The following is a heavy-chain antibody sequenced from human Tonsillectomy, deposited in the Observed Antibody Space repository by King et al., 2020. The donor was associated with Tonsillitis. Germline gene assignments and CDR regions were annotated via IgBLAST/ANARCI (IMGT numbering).Heavy chain of an antibody. CDR2: IYHSGST. CDR3: ARDLGRYSSSPFYFDY. CDR1: RASISTSNW. D-gene: IGHD6-13*01. Sequence: VQLQESGPGLVKPSGTLSLTCTVSRASISTSNWWSWVRPPPGKGLEWIGEIYHSGSTNYNPSLKSRVTISVDKSKNQFSLKLSSVTAADTAMYYCARDLGRYSSSPFYFDYWGQGTLVTVSS. V-gene: IGHV4-4*02. J-gene: IGHJ4*02.